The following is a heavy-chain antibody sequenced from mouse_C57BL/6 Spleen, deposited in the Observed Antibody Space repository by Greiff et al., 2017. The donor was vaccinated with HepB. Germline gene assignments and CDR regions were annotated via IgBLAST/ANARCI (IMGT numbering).Heavy chain of an antibody. D-gene: IGHD1-1*01. CDR1: GYTFTSYW. V-gene: IGHV1-59*01. CDR3: ASGELITTVVATSNYFDY. CDR2: IDPSDSYT. J-gene: IGHJ2*01. Sequence: QVQLQQPGAELVRPGTSVKLSCKASGYTFTSYWMHWVKQRPGQGLEWIGVIDPSDSYTNYNQKFKGKATLTVDTSSSTSYMQLSSLTSEDSAVYYCASGELITTVVATSNYFDYWGQGTTLTVSS.